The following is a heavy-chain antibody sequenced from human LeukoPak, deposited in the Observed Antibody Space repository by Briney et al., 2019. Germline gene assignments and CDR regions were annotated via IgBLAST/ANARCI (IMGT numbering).Heavy chain of an antibody. Sequence: GGSLRLSCAASGFTVSSNHMSWVRQAPGKGLEWVSVIYSGGSTYYADSVKGRFTISRDNSKNTLYLQMNSLRAEDTAVYYCARVRSSWYDYWGQGTLVTVSS. CDR1: GFTVSSNH. J-gene: IGHJ4*02. D-gene: IGHD6-13*01. V-gene: IGHV3-53*01. CDR3: ARVRSSWYDY. CDR2: IYSGGST.